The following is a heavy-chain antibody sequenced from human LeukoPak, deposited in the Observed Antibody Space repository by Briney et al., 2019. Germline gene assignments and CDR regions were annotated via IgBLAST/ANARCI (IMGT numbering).Heavy chain of an antibody. CDR1: GGSISSYY. CDR2: VYYSGST. Sequence: SETLSLTCTVSGGSISSYYWSWIRQPPGKGLEWIGYVYYSGSTNYNPSLKSRVTISVDTSKNQFSLKLSSVTAADTAVYYCARVGGGSDGVYYFDYWGQGTLVTVSS. D-gene: IGHD2-8*01. J-gene: IGHJ4*02. CDR3: ARVGGGSDGVYYFDY. V-gene: IGHV4-59*01.